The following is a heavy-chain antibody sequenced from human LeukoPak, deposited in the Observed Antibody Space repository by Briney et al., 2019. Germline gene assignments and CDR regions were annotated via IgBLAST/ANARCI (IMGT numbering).Heavy chain of an antibody. V-gene: IGHV3-23*01. Sequence: PGGSLRLSCAASGFTFSSYAVSWVRQAPGKGLEWVSAISGSGGSTYYADSVKGRFTISRDNSKNTLYLQMNSLRAEDTAVYYCAKDRRITIFGVVTRSRLDPWGQGTLVTVSS. J-gene: IGHJ5*02. CDR3: AKDRRITIFGVVTRSRLDP. CDR2: ISGSGGST. D-gene: IGHD3-3*01. CDR1: GFTFSSYA.